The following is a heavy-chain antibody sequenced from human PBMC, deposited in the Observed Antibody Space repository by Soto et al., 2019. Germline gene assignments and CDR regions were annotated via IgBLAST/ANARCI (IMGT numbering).Heavy chain of an antibody. CDR3: ASTRGSTYYYGSGRSPLDY. J-gene: IGHJ4*02. D-gene: IGHD3-10*01. Sequence: QVQLVESGGGVVQPGRSLRLSCAASGFTFSSYGMHWVRQAPGKGLEWVAVIWYDGSNKYYADSVRGRFTISRDNSKNTLYLQMNSLRAEDTAVYYCASTRGSTYYYGSGRSPLDYWGQGTLVTVSS. CDR1: GFTFSSYG. V-gene: IGHV3-33*01. CDR2: IWYDGSNK.